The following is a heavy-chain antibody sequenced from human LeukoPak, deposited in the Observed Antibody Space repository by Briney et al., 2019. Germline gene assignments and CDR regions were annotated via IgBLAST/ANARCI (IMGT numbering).Heavy chain of an antibody. CDR2: INWNGGST. V-gene: IGHV3-20*04. D-gene: IGHD6-13*01. CDR1: GFTFDDYG. CDR3: ARDQLAAAGAY. J-gene: IGHJ4*02. Sequence: GGSLRLSCAASGFTFDDYGMSWVRQAPGKGLEWVSGINWNGGSTGYADSVKGRFTIPRDNAKNSLYLQMNSLRAEDTAVYYCARDQLAAAGAYWGQGTLVTVSS.